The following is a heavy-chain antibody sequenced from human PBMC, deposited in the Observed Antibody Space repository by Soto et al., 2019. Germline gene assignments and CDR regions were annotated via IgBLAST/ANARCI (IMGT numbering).Heavy chain of an antibody. CDR2: IWYDGSNK. D-gene: IGHD1-1*01. J-gene: IGHJ5*02. Sequence: QVQLVESGGGVVQPGRSLRLSCAASGFTFSSYGMHWVRQAPGKGLEWVAVIWYDGSNKYYADSVKGRFTISRDNSRNTLYLQMNRLRAEDTAVYYCARDGYPLTHRLSLDINWFDPWGQGTLVTVSS. CDR3: ARDGYPLTHRLSLDINWFDP. CDR1: GFTFSSYG. V-gene: IGHV3-33*01.